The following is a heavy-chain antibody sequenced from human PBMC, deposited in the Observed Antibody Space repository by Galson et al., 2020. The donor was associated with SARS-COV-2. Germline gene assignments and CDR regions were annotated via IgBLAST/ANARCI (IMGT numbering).Heavy chain of an antibody. CDR1: GFPLSTSGMC. D-gene: IGHD2-21*02. V-gene: IGHV2-70*11. CDR2: IDWDDDK. Sequence: SGPTLVKPTQTLTLTCTFSGFPLSTSGMCVSWIRQPPGKALEWLARIDWDDDKYYSTSLKTRLTISKDTSKNQVVLTMTNMDPVDTATYYCARCFSGGDCYSHWGQGTLVTVSS. CDR3: ARCFSGGDCYSH. J-gene: IGHJ4*02.